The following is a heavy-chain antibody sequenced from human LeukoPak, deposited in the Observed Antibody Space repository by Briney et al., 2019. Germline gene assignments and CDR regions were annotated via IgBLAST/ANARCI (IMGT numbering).Heavy chain of an antibody. CDR1: RFIFSNHW. Sequence: GGSLRLSCAASRFIFSNHWMTWVRQAPGKGLEWVAMINQDGSDKYYADSVKGRFTISRDNAKNSLYLQMNSLRAEDTAVYYCARVEVGWLDDYWGQGTLVTVSS. CDR3: ARVEVGWLDDY. CDR2: INQDGSDK. V-gene: IGHV3-7*01. D-gene: IGHD6-19*01. J-gene: IGHJ4*02.